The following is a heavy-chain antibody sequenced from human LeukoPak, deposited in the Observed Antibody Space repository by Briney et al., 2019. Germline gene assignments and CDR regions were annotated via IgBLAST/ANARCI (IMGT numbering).Heavy chain of an antibody. CDR2: IKQDGSEK. CDR1: GFTFTTYW. D-gene: IGHD2-2*01. V-gene: IGHV3-7*01. CDR3: ARDQHAVVVPAATEDYFDY. Sequence: PGGSLRLSCVGSGFTFTTYWMSWVRQAPGKGLEWVANIKQDGSEKYYVDSVKGRFTISRDNAKNSLYLQMNSLRAEDTAVYYCARDQHAVVVPAATEDYFDYWGQGTLVTVSS. J-gene: IGHJ4*02.